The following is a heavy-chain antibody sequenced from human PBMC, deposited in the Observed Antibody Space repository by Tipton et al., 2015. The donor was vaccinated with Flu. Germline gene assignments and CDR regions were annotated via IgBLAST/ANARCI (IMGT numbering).Heavy chain of an antibody. Sequence: TLSLTCAVSGGSISSSNWWSWVRQPPGKGLEWIGEIYHSGSTNYNPSLKSRVTISVDKSKNQFSLKLSSVTAADTAVYYCARDPHIVVVTATRYFDLWGRGTLVTVSS. CDR3: ARDPHIVVVTATRYFDL. D-gene: IGHD2-21*02. V-gene: IGHV4-4*02. CDR2: IYHSGST. CDR1: GGSISSSNW. J-gene: IGHJ2*01.